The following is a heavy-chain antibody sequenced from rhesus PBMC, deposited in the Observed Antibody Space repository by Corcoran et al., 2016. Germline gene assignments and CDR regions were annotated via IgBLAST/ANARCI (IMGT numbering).Heavy chain of an antibody. J-gene: IGHJ4*01. Sequence: QVTLKESGPALVKPTQTLTLTCTFSGFSISTTGTGVGWIRQPPGKALEWLASIYWNDSKYYSTSLKSRLTISKDTSKNQVVLTMTNVDPVDTATYYCARVNFWSGPYFDYWGQGVLVTVSS. D-gene: IGHD3-3*01. CDR2: IYWNDSK. V-gene: IGHV2-95*01. CDR3: ARVNFWSGPYFDY. CDR1: GFSISTTGTG.